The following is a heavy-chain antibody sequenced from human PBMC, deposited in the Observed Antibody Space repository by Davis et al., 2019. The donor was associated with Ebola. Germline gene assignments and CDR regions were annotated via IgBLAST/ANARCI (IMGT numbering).Heavy chain of an antibody. CDR3: ARQTALDY. CDR2: IYTGDSDT. Sequence: PGGSLRLSCKDSGNSFNTHWIGWVRQMPGKGLEWMGIIYTGDSDTRYSPSFRGQVAISADKSIRTAYLQWSSLKASDTAMYYCARQTALDYWGQGTLVTVSS. J-gene: IGHJ4*02. CDR1: GNSFNTHW. V-gene: IGHV5-51*01.